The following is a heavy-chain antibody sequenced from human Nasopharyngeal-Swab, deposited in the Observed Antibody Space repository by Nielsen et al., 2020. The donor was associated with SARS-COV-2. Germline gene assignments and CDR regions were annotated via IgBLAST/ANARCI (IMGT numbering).Heavy chain of an antibody. CDR3: ARGSSSYYFDY. J-gene: IGHJ4*02. CDR2: ISYDGSNK. D-gene: IGHD6-6*01. V-gene: IGHV3-30-3*01. Sequence: GGSLRLSCAASGFTFSSYAMHWVRQAPGKGLEWVAVISYDGSNKYYADSVKGRFTISRDNSKNTLSLQMNSLRAEDTAVYYCARGSSSYYFDYWGQGTLVTVSS. CDR1: GFTFSSYA.